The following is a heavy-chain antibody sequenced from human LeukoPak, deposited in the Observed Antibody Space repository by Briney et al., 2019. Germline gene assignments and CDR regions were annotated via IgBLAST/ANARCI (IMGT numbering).Heavy chain of an antibody. J-gene: IGHJ4*02. CDR2: IYYSGST. D-gene: IGHD2-8*01. CDR3: AREKDCTNGVCYTYFDY. Sequence: SETLSLTCTVSGGSISSSSYYWGWIRQPPGKGLEWIGSIYYSGSTYYNPSLKSRVTISVDRSKNQFSLKLSSVTAADTAVYYCAREKDCTNGVCYTYFDYWGQGTLVTVSS. CDR1: GGSISSSSYY. V-gene: IGHV4-39*07.